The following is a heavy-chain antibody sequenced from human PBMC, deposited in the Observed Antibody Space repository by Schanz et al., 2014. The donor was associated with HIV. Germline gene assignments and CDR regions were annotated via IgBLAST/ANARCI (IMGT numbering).Heavy chain of an antibody. D-gene: IGHD3-3*01. Sequence: EVQMVESGGRLVRPGGSLRLSCEASGFTLSNYWVHWVRQAPGKGLVWVSRINVNGMIRDYADSVRGRFTISRDNARNTVHLQMSSLRTDDTAVYHCIGDAFGSKDVWGQGTTVTVSS. CDR1: GFTLSNYW. CDR2: INVNGMIR. CDR3: IGDAFGSKDV. V-gene: IGHV3-74*02. J-gene: IGHJ6*02.